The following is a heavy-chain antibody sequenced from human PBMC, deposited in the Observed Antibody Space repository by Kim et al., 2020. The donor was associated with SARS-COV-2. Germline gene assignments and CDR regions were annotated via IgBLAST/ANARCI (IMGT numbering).Heavy chain of an antibody. V-gene: IGHV1-2*05. CDR2: GT. Sequence: GTNYAQKFQGRVTMTRDTSIRTAYMELGRLRSDDTVVYYCARGGWGAFDIWGQGTMVTVSS. D-gene: IGHD6-19*01. J-gene: IGHJ3*02. CDR3: ARGGWGAFDI.